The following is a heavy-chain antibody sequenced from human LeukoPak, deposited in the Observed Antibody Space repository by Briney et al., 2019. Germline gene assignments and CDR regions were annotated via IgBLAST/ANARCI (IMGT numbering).Heavy chain of an antibody. CDR3: AKDSGGTIFGPEAQLI. V-gene: IGHV3-30*02. CDR1: GFTFSSYG. Sequence: PGGSLRLSCAASGFTFSSYGMHWVRQAPGKGLEWVVFIRYDGSNKYYADSVKGRFTISRDNSKNTLYLQMNSLRAEDTAVYYCAKDSGGTIFGPEAQLIWGQGTMVTVSS. CDR2: IRYDGSNK. D-gene: IGHD3-3*01. J-gene: IGHJ3*02.